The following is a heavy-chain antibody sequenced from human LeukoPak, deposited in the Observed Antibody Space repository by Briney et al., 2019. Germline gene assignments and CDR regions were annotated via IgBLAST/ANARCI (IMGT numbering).Heavy chain of an antibody. Sequence: GRSLRLSCEPPGFTFSNYGFHWVRQPPGKGLEWVAFISYGETETHYADSVQGRFIISRDDSKNTLYLQMNSLKTEDTAVYYCAIDHEQWLVPHRYWGQGTLVTVSS. J-gene: IGHJ4*02. CDR1: GFTFSNYG. CDR3: AIDHEQWLVPHRY. D-gene: IGHD6-19*01. V-gene: IGHV3-33*01. CDR2: ISYGETET.